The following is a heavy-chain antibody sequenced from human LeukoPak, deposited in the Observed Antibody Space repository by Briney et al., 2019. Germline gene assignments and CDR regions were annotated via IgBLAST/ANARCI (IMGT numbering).Heavy chain of an antibody. D-gene: IGHD6-19*01. J-gene: IGHJ4*02. Sequence: PGGSLRLSCEASGFTFSSYALNWVRQAPGTGLEWVSVMSGNGGSTYYADSVKGRFAISRDNSKNTLYLQMNSLRAEDAAVYYCARSLIRSTGWYDYWGQGTLVTVSS. V-gene: IGHV3-23*01. CDR3: ARSLIRSTGWYDY. CDR2: MSGNGGST. CDR1: GFTFSSYA.